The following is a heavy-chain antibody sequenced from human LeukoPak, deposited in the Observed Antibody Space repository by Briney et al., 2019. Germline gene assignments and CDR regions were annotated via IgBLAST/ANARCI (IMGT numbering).Heavy chain of an antibody. CDR2: LFYTEST. D-gene: IGHD5-18*01. CDR1: GASISPYY. CDR3: ARVNPLPRIHLWAPSFDH. Sequence: ETRSLTCTVSGASISPYYWTWIRQPPGRGLECIGYLFYTESTNYNPSLSSRVTVSVDTSKNQFSLSLSSVTAADTAVYYCARVNPLPRIHLWAPSFDHWGQRAMVADSS. J-gene: IGHJ4*02. V-gene: IGHV4-59*01.